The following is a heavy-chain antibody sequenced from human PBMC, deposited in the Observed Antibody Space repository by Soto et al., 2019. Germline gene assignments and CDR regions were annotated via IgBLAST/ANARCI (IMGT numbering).Heavy chain of an antibody. CDR1: GFTFTSSA. D-gene: IGHD2-15*01. Sequence: ASVKVSCKASGFTFTSSAMQWVRQARGQRLEWIGWIVVGSGNTNYAQKFQERVTITRDMSTSTAYMELSSLRSEDTAVYYCARVYCSGGSCYGIYSWGQGTLVTVSS. CDR3: ARVYCSGGSCYGIYS. CDR2: IVVGSGNT. J-gene: IGHJ4*02. V-gene: IGHV1-58*02.